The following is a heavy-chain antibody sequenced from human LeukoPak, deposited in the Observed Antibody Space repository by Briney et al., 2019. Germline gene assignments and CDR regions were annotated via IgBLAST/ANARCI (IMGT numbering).Heavy chain of an antibody. CDR3: ARQAQNYYGSGAIDS. CDR1: GYTFAHYW. Sequence: GESLKISCKGSGYTFAHYWIGWVRQMPGRGLEWMGVIYASDSDIRVSPSFQGQVTISADMSINTAYLQWTSLKASDTAIYYCARQAQNYYGSGAIDSWGQGSLLTVSS. CDR2: IYASDSDI. J-gene: IGHJ4*02. D-gene: IGHD3-10*01. V-gene: IGHV5-51*01.